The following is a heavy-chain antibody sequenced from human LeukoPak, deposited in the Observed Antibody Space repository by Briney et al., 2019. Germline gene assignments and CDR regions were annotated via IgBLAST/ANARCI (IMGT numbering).Heavy chain of an antibody. CDR2: IRYDGSNK. CDR3: AKGTHYYYGSGSYLDY. D-gene: IGHD3-10*01. V-gene: IGHV3-30*02. CDR1: GFTFSSYG. Sequence: PGGSLRLSCAASGFTFSSYGMHWVRQAPGKGLEWVAFIRYDGSNKYYADSVKGRFTISRDNAKNSLYLQMNSLRAEDTALYYCAKGTHYYYGSGSYLDYWGQGTLVTVSS. J-gene: IGHJ4*02.